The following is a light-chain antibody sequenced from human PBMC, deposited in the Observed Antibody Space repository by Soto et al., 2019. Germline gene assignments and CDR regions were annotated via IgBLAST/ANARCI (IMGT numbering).Light chain of an antibody. CDR1: QSVSSNY. Sequence: ILLTQSPGTLSLSPGERATLSCRASQSVSSNYLAWYQQKPGQAPRLLIYGASSRATGIPDRFSGSGSGTDFTLTISRLAPEDFAVYYCQQYGSSPETFGQGTKVDIK. V-gene: IGKV3-20*01. J-gene: IGKJ1*01. CDR2: GAS. CDR3: QQYGSSPET.